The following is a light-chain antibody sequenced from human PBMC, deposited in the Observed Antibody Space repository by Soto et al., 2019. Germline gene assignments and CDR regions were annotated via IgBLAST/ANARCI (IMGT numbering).Light chain of an antibody. CDR3: QSYDSSLSGGV. CDR1: SSNIGARYD. Sequence: QSVLTQPPSVSGAPGQRVTISCTGSSSNIGARYDVHWYQHLPGTAPKLLIYGDINRPSGVPDRFSGSKSGTSASLAITGLQAEDEADYYCQSYDSSLSGGVFGTGTKLPS. V-gene: IGLV1-40*01. J-gene: IGLJ1*01. CDR2: GDI.